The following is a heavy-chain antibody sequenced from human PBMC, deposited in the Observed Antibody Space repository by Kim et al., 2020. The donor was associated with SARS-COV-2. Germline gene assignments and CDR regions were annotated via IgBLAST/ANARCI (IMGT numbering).Heavy chain of an antibody. D-gene: IGHD6-19*01. CDR1: GDSIGSGRFF. CDR2: IGYISGGNGRT. Sequence: SETLSLTCSVSGDSIGSGRFFWGWLRQRPGRGLEWIGYIGYISGGNGRTYYDASLASRLTISVDTSENQFSLRLSSVTAADTAVYFCARFRDNSAWWGFIDNWGQGILVTVSS. J-gene: IGHJ4*02. CDR3: ARFRDNSAWWGFIDN. V-gene: IGHV4-31*03.